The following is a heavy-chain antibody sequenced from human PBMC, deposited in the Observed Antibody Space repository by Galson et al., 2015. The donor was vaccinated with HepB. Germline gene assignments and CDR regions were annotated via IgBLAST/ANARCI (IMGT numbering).Heavy chain of an antibody. D-gene: IGHD2-15*01. J-gene: IGHJ6*02. Sequence: SLRLSCAASGFTFSSYGMHWVRQAPGKGLEWVAVIWYDGSNKYYADSVKGRFTISRDNSKNTLYLQMNSLRAEDTAVYYYARIVAAHYYYGMDVWGQGTTVTVSS. CDR1: GFTFSSYG. CDR3: ARIVAAHYYYGMDV. CDR2: IWYDGSNK. V-gene: IGHV3-33*08.